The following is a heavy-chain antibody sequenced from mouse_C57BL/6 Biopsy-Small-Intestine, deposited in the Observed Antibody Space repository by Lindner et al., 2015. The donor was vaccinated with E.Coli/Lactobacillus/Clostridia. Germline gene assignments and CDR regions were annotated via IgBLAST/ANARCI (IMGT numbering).Heavy chain of an antibody. CDR2: IYPGDGDT. D-gene: IGHD1-1*01. Sequence: VQLQESGPELVKPGASVKISCKASGYAFSNSWMNWVKQRPGKGLEWIGRIYPGDGDTNYNGKFKGKATLTADKSSSTAYMQPSSLTSEDSAVYFCARFSSSYWYFDVWGTGTTVTVSS. CDR3: ARFSSSYWYFDV. J-gene: IGHJ1*03. V-gene: IGHV1-82*01. CDR1: GYAFSNSW.